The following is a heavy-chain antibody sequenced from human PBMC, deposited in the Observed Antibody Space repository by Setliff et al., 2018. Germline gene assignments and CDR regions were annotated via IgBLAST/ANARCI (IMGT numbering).Heavy chain of an antibody. Sequence: GGSLRLSCAASGFTFSASTMNWVRQAPGKGLEWVSSISGSSSNFIYYADSVKGRFTISRDNAKNSLFLQMDNLRAEDTGVYYCARDLSGRSDSWGQGTLVTVSS. J-gene: IGHJ4*02. V-gene: IGHV3-21*01. CDR3: ARDLSGRSDS. CDR2: ISGSSSNFI. CDR1: GFTFSAST. D-gene: IGHD3-3*01.